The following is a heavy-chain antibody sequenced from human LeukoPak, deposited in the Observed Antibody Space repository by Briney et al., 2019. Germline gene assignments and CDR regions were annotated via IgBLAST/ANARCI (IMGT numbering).Heavy chain of an antibody. CDR2: IQSKTNGETT. D-gene: IGHD2/OR15-2a*01. CDR3: TSNDPFLDY. V-gene: IGHV3-15*01. Sequence: GGSLRLSCVASGFTFRGAWMSWVRRAPGKGLEWVGHIQSKTNGETTHYAAPVKGRFTITRDDAKNTVYLQMNSLKTEDTAVYYCTSNDPFLDYWGQGTLVTVSS. CDR1: GFTFRGAW. J-gene: IGHJ4*01.